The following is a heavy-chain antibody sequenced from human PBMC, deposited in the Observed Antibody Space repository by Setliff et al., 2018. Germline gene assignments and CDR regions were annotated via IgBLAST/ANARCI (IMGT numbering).Heavy chain of an antibody. D-gene: IGHD3-10*01. CDR1: GGTFSSYA. CDR3: ARAIKEAHYYYGSGSIDYYGMDV. J-gene: IGHJ6*02. V-gene: IGHV1-69*05. Sequence: SVKVSCKASGGTFSSYAISWVRQAPGQGLEWMGGIIPIFGTANYAQKFQGRVTITTDESTRTAYMELSSLRSEDTAVYYCARAIKEAHYYYGSGSIDYYGMDVWGQGTTVTVSS. CDR2: IIPIFGTA.